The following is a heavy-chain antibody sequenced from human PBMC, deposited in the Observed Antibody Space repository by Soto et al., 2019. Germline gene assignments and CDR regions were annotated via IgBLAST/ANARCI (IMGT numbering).Heavy chain of an antibody. Sequence: SETLSLTCTVSGGSISSSSYYWGWIRQPPGKGLEWIGSIYYSGNTYYNPSLKSRVTISVDTAKNQFSLKLSSVTAANTAVYYFARQYYFGSGVYYNRPFDFWGQGTLVTVPS. D-gene: IGHD3-10*01. V-gene: IGHV4-39*01. CDR3: ARQYYFGSGVYYNRPFDF. J-gene: IGHJ4*02. CDR2: IYYSGNT. CDR1: GGSISSSSYY.